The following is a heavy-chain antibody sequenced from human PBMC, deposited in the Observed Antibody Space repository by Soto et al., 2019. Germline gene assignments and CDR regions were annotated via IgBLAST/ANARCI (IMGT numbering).Heavy chain of an antibody. D-gene: IGHD1-20*01. CDR3: ARDDNPDY. CDR2: TNGDGSST. CDR1: GFTLSRYW. Sequence: EVQLVESGGGLVQPGGSLRLSCAASGFTLSRYWMHWVRQPPGKGLVWVSRTNGDGSSTNYADSVKGRFTISRDNAKNTLYLQMNSLRAEDTAVYYCARDDNPDYWGQGTLVTVSS. J-gene: IGHJ4*02. V-gene: IGHV3-74*01.